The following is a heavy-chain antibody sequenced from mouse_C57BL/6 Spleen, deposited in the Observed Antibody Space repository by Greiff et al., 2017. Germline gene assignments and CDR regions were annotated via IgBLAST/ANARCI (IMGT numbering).Heavy chain of an antibody. D-gene: IGHD1-1*01. V-gene: IGHV1-55*01. CDR3: ARKRHPGSSYHYAMDY. CDR2: IYPGSGST. Sequence: QVQLQQSGAELVKPGASVKMSCKASGYTFTSYWITWVKQRPGQGLEWIGDIYPGSGSTNYNEKFKSKATLTVDTSSSTAYMQLSSLTSEDSAVYYCARKRHPGSSYHYAMDYWGQGTSVTVSS. J-gene: IGHJ4*01. CDR1: GYTFTSYW.